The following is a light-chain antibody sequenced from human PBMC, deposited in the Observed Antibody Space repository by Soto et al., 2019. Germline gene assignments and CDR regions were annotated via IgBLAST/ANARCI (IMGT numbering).Light chain of an antibody. CDR3: KHYNSYSRT. V-gene: IGKV1-5*03. CDR1: QSISNW. CDR2: KAS. J-gene: IGKJ1*01. Sequence: DIQMTHSPSTLSASVGDRVTITCRASQSISNWLAWYQQKPGKAPKLLIYKASSLDGGVPSRFSGSGSGTKFSLTTSSLHPNDFALYYCKHYNSYSRTLAQGPKVDTK.